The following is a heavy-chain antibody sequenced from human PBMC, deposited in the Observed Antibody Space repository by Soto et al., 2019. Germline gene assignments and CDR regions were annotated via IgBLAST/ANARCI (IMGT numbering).Heavy chain of an antibody. D-gene: IGHD5-12*01. J-gene: IGHJ4*02. CDR2: ISGSGSST. V-gene: IGHV3-23*01. CDR3: SYPLEGGSRYDPRYYFDY. CDR1: RYPLSSYA. Sequence: GGSLRLGCAASRYPLSSYAMIGFPQARGKGLELVSAISGSGSSTYYSDAVKGRFTISSDNYNTKLYLQINSMRVKDEAVYYCSYPLEGGSRYDPRYYFDYWGQGTLVTVSS.